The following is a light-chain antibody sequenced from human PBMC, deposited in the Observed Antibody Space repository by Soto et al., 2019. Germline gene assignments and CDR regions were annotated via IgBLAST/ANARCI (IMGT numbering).Light chain of an antibody. CDR2: WTS. CDR3: QQYYSPPLT. Sequence: DIVMTQSPDSLAVSLGERATINCKSSQSVLYSSNNKNYVAWYQQRPGQPPKLLIYWTSIRESGVPDRFSGSGSGTDFTLTISSLQAEDVVVYFCQQYYSPPLTFGGGTKVEIQ. J-gene: IGKJ4*01. CDR1: QSVLYSSNNKNY. V-gene: IGKV4-1*01.